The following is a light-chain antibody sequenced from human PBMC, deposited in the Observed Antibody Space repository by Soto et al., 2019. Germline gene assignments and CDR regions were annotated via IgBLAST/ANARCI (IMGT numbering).Light chain of an antibody. CDR2: KAS. V-gene: IGKV1-5*03. CDR1: QSINNW. J-gene: IGKJ1*01. CDR3: QQYSSPPWT. Sequence: DIQMTQSPSPLSASVGDRVTITCRASQSINNWLAWYQQKPGKAPKLLIYKASSLESGVPSRFSGSGSGTEFTLTINSLQPDDFATYYCQQYSSPPWTFGQGTKVDI.